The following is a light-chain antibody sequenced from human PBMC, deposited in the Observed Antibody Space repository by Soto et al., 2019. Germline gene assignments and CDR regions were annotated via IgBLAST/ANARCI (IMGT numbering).Light chain of an antibody. CDR1: ESVTSS. J-gene: IGKJ1*01. CDR2: AAS. V-gene: IGKV3-15*01. CDR3: QQYNIWPLWT. Sequence: EMVVTHSRAILSVSPGDSATLSCRASESVTSSLAWYQQKPGQPPRLLIYAASTRATDVPARFSGGGSETEFTLTISSLQSEDFAVYFCQQYNIWPLWTFGQGTKVDIK.